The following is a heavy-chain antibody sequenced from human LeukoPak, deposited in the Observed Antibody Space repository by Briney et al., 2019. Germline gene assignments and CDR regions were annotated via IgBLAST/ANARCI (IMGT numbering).Heavy chain of an antibody. J-gene: IGHJ4*02. V-gene: IGHV4-34*01. CDR3: ASTLIAAAGTEFDY. CDR2: INHSGSP. Sequence: PSETLSLTCAVYGGSFSDYYWTWIRQPPGKGLEWIGEINHSGSPNNNPSLKSRVTISVDTSKNQFSLKLSSVTAADTAVYYCASTLIAAAGTEFDYWGQGTLVTVSS. CDR1: GGSFSDYY. D-gene: IGHD6-13*01.